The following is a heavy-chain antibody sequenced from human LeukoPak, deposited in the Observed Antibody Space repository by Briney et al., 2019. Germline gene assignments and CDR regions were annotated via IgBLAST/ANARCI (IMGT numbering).Heavy chain of an antibody. V-gene: IGHV3-9*01. Sequence: GGSLRLSCAASGFTFDDYAMHWVRQAPGKGLEWVSGISWNSGSIGYADSVKGRFTISRDNAKNSLYLQMNSLRAEDTALYYCAKDRYYYDSSGPFDYWGQGTLVTVSS. CDR3: AKDRYYYDSSGPFDY. J-gene: IGHJ4*02. D-gene: IGHD3-22*01. CDR1: GFTFDDYA. CDR2: ISWNSGSI.